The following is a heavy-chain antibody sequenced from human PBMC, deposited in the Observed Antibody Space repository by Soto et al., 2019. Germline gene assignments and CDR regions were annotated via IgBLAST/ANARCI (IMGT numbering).Heavy chain of an antibody. D-gene: IGHD3-22*01. V-gene: IGHV4-31*03. J-gene: IGHJ5*02. CDR2: IFYSGST. CDR1: GGSLSSGGDY. Sequence: QVQLQESGPGLVKASQTLSLTCTVSGGSLSSGGDYWNWIRQHPGKGLEYIGYIFYSGSTYYNPSLKSRLTLSADTSRNQLSLKLRSVTAADTAVYFCARGAPYSDGDTYYKQIDLWGQGILVTVSS. CDR3: ARGAPYSDGDTYYKQIDL.